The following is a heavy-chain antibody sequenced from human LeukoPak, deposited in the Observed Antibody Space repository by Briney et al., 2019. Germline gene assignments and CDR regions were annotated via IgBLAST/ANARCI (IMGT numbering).Heavy chain of an antibody. CDR3: ARAPMAPLSDFDY. V-gene: IGHV3-21*01. Sequence: GGSLRLSCAAAGFTLSAYSMHWVRQAPGRGLEWVSSISSSDSYIYYADSVKGRFTIPRDNAKNSLYLQMNSLRAEDTAVYYCARAPMAPLSDFDYWGQGTLVTVSS. CDR1: GFTLSAYS. J-gene: IGHJ4*02. CDR2: ISSSDSYI. D-gene: IGHD2-8*01.